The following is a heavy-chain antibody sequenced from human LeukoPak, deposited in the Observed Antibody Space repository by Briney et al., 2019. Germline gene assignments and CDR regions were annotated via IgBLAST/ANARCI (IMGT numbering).Heavy chain of an antibody. V-gene: IGHV3-48*03. CDR2: ISSSGSTI. D-gene: IGHD3-10*01. CDR1: VFTFSSYE. Sequence: GGSLRLSCAASVFTFSSYEMNWVRQAPGKGLEWVSYISSSGSTIYYADSVKGRFTISRDNAKNSLYLQMDSLRAEDTAVYYCARDLMVRGLGVDYWGQGTLVTVSS. J-gene: IGHJ4*02. CDR3: ARDLMVRGLGVDY.